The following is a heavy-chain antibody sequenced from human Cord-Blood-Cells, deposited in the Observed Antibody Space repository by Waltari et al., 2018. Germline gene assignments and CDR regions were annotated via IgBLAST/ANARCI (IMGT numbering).Heavy chain of an antibody. CDR3: ATDNWVVGATNAFDI. CDR2: FDPEDGET. CDR1: GYTLTELS. D-gene: IGHD1-26*01. V-gene: IGHV1-24*01. Sequence: QVQLVQSGAEVKKPGASVQVSCQVSGYTLTELSMPWVRQAPGKGLEWMGGFDPEDGETIYAQKFQGRVTMTEDTSTDTAYMELSSLRSEDTAVYYCATDNWVVGATNAFDIWGQGTMVTVSS. J-gene: IGHJ3*02.